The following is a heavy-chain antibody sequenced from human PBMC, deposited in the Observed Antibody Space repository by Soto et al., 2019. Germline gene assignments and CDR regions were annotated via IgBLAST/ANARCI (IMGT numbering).Heavy chain of an antibody. D-gene: IGHD7-27*01. CDR2: SYDGGRT. Sequence: QVQLQESGPGLVKPSQTLSLTCTVSGGSISTVDYWWSWIRQSPDMGLEWIGHSYDGGRTYNNPSRESRVTRAVDTSKSQLARTLSSVSAADTAVYYCARGPSGDKVASWGQGALVTVSS. CDR1: GGSISTVDYW. CDR3: ARGPSGDKVAS. V-gene: IGHV4-30-4*01. J-gene: IGHJ4*02.